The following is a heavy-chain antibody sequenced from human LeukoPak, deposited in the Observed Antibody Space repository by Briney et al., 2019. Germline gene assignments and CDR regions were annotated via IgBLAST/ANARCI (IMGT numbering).Heavy chain of an antibody. CDR2: ISAYNGNT. CDR1: GYTFTSYG. J-gene: IGHJ6*02. CDR3: ARVGHYGSGSYFPQAANYYYYGMDV. Sequence: GASVKVSCKASGYTFTSYGISWVRQAPGQGLEWMGWISAYNGNTNYAQKLQGRVTMTTDTSTSTAYMELRSLRSDDTAVYYCARVGHYGSGSYFPQAANYYYYGMDVWGQGTTVTVSS. V-gene: IGHV1-18*01. D-gene: IGHD3-10*01.